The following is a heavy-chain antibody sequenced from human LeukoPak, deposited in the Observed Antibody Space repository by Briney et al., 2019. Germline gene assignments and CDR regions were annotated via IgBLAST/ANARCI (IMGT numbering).Heavy chain of an antibody. CDR1: GGSFSGYY. Sequence: SETLSLTCAVYGGSFSGYYWSWIRQPPGKGLEWIGEINHSGSTNYNPSLKSRVTISVDTSKNQFSLKLSSVTAADTAVYYRARSYGSGSYYNFKLLSDAFDIWGQGTMVTVSS. CDR3: ARSYGSGSYYNFKLLSDAFDI. CDR2: INHSGST. J-gene: IGHJ3*02. D-gene: IGHD3-10*01. V-gene: IGHV4-34*01.